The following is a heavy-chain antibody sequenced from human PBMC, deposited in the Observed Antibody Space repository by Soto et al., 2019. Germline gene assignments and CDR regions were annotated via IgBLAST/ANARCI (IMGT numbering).Heavy chain of an antibody. D-gene: IGHD3-16*02. Sequence: SETLSLTGTFSCGSIISSYWSWIRQPPGKGLEWSGYIYDSGSTNYNPSLKSRVTISVDTSKNQYSLKLSSVTAADTAVYYCARGYDYVWGSYRPSFDYWGQGTLVTVSS. CDR2: IYDSGST. CDR3: ARGYDYVWGSYRPSFDY. CDR1: CGSIISSY. J-gene: IGHJ4*02. V-gene: IGHV4-59*01.